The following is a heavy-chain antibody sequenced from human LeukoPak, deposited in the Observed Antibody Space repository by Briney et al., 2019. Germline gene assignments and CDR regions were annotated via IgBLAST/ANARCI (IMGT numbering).Heavy chain of an antibody. CDR3: ARGAGLRYFDY. CDR1: GGSISSYY. J-gene: IGHJ4*02. V-gene: IGHV4-4*07. CDR2: IYTSGST. Sequence: SETLSLTCTVSGGSISSYYWSWIRRPAGKGLEWIGRIYTSGSTNYNPSLKNRVTMSVDTSKNQLSLNLSSVTAADTAVYYCARGAGLRYFDYWGQGTLVTVSS.